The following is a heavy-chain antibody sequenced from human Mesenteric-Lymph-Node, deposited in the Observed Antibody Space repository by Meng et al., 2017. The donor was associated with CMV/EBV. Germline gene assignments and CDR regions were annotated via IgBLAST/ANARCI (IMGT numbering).Heavy chain of an antibody. V-gene: IGHV2-5*01. CDR2: IFYNDDK. J-gene: IGHJ4*02. Sequence: FSGFSLSSSGVGVVWIRQPPGKALEWLALIFYNDDKRYSPSLKSRLTIREDTSKNQVILTMTNMDPVDIGTYYCAHRYDFSSGLHYWGQGALVTVSS. CDR3: AHRYDFSSGLHY. CDR1: GFSLSSSGVG. D-gene: IGHD3-3*01.